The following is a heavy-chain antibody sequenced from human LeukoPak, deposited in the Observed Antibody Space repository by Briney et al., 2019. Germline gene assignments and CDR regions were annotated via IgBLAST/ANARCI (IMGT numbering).Heavy chain of an antibody. CDR2: IFYSGST. J-gene: IGHJ4*02. D-gene: IGHD3-22*01. V-gene: IGHV4-59*01. CDR1: GGSISSYY. Sequence: SETLSLTCTVSGGSISSYYWSWIRQPPGKGLEWIGYIFYSGSTNYNPSLKSRVTISVDTSKNQFSLKLSSVTAADTAVYYCARDEDNRIVVAGYLDYWGQGTLVTVSS. CDR3: ARDEDNRIVVAGYLDY.